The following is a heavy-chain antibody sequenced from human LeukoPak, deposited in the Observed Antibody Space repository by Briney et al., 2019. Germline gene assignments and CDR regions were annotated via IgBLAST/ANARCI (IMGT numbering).Heavy chain of an antibody. CDR1: GFNLSIYQ. CDR3: ARGMPTRTFDL. J-gene: IGHJ4*02. V-gene: IGHV3-21*04. D-gene: IGHD1-14*01. Sequence: GSLRLSCVASGFNLSIYQMNWVRPAPGEGPEWLSYISTRSDDIYHAESVKGRFAISRDNAKNSLFLQMDNLRDEDTGIYFCARGMPTRTFDLWGQGTLVTVSS. CDR2: ISTRSDDI.